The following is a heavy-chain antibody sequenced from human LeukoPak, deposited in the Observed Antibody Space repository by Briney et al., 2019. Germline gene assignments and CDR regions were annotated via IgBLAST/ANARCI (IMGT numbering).Heavy chain of an antibody. Sequence: RASVKVSCKASGYTFTGYYMHWVRQAPGQGLEWMGWINPNSGGTNYAQKFQGRVTMTRDTSISTAYMELSRLRSDDTAVYYCARETETLHSSSWFHDAFDIWGQGTMVTVSS. CDR1: GYTFTGYY. J-gene: IGHJ3*02. V-gene: IGHV1-2*02. CDR2: INPNSGGT. CDR3: ARETETLHSSSWFHDAFDI. D-gene: IGHD6-13*01.